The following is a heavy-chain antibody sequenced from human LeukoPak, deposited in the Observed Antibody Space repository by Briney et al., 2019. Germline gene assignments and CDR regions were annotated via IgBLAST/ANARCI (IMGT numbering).Heavy chain of an antibody. CDR3: ARGAYYYDSSGYNFDY. CDR1: GYTFTSFD. CDR2: MNPNSGNT. Sequence: GASVKVSCKASGYTFTSFDINWVRQATGQGLEWMGWMNPNSGNTGYAQKFQGRVTMTRNTSISTAYMELSSLRSEDTAVYYCARGAYYYDSSGYNFDYWGQGTLVAVSS. J-gene: IGHJ4*02. D-gene: IGHD3-22*01. V-gene: IGHV1-8*01.